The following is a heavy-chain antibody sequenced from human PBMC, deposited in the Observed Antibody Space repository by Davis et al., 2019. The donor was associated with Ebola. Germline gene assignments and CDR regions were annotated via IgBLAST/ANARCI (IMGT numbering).Heavy chain of an antibody. Sequence: GGSLRLSCAASGFIFNSYGMHWVRQAPGKGLEWVSYISSSSSTIYYADSVKGRFTISRDNAKNSLYLQMNSLRDEDTAVYYCARSDHGYSYGYYYYGMDVWGKGTTVTVSS. CDR3: ARSDHGYSYGYYYYGMDV. CDR1: GFIFNSYG. V-gene: IGHV3-48*02. D-gene: IGHD5-18*01. CDR2: ISSSSSTI. J-gene: IGHJ6*04.